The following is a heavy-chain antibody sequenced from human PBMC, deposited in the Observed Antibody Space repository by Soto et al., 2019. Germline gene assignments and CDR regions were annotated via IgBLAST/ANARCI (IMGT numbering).Heavy chain of an antibody. V-gene: IGHV3-49*03. D-gene: IGHD1-1*01. Sequence: EVQLVESGGDLVQPGRSLRLSCATSGFTFGDYAMNWFRQAPGNGLEWVGFIRRKAHGGTTEYAASVKGRFTISRDDFNNIAYLQLNSLKTDDTGIYHCGRWNAIFNAFDIWGQRTVVTFSS. CDR3: GRWNAIFNAFDI. CDR1: GFTFGDYA. J-gene: IGHJ3*02. CDR2: IRRKAHGGTT.